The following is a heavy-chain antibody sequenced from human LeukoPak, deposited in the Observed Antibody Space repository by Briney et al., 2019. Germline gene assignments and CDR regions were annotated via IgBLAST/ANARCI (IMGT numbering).Heavy chain of an antibody. J-gene: IGHJ4*02. D-gene: IGHD3-16*01. V-gene: IGHV1-8*01. CDR3: TRAHGHVLYYFEY. CDR1: GYTFTSHD. CDR2: MNPNSGNT. Sequence: ASVKVSCKTSGYTFTSHDIIWVRQAAGQGLEYMGWMNPNSGNTGFAQKFRGRVTMTSDTSIRTAYMELSSLRSEDTALYYCTRAHGHVLYYFEYWGQGTLVTVSS.